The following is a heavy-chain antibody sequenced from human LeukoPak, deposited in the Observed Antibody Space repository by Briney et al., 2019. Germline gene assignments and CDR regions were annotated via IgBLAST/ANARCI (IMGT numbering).Heavy chain of an antibody. CDR3: VKEVAAAGRYFDY. CDR2: ISWNSGSI. D-gene: IGHD6-13*01. J-gene: IGHJ4*02. V-gene: IGHV3-9*01. Sequence: PGRSLRLSCAASGFTFDDYAMHWVRQAPGKGLEWVSGISWNSGSIGYADSVKGRFTISRDNAKNSLYLQMNSLRAEDTALYYCVKEVAAAGRYFDYWGQGTLVTVSS. CDR1: GFTFDDYA.